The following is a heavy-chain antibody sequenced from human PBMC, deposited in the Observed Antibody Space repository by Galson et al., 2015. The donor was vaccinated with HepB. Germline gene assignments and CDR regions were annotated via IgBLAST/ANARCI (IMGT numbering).Heavy chain of an antibody. CDR2: INHSGST. D-gene: IGHD3-3*01. CDR3: ARGLVLRVLEWAPGYYYYGVDV. J-gene: IGHJ6*02. CDR1: GGSSSGSN. V-gene: IGHV4-34*01. Sequence: SETLSLTCAVYGGSSSGSNWSWMRQPPGKGLEWIGEINHSGSTKYNPSLKSRVTISVDTSKNQFSLKVRSVTAADTAVYYCARGLVLRVLEWAPGYYYYGVDVWGQGTSVTVSS.